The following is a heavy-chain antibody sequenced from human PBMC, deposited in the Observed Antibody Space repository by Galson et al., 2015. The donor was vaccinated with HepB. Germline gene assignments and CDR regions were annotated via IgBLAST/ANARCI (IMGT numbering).Heavy chain of an antibody. CDR3: TRPGYGSSWFLDYSHGMDI. Sequence: SLRLSCAASGFTFSGSGIHWVRLASGKGLEWVGRIRNRANNYATAYAASVRGRFTVSRDDSKNTAYLQMKSLKTEDTAVYYCTRPGYGSSWFLDYSHGMDIWGQGTTVIVS. V-gene: IGHV3-73*01. CDR2: IRNRANNYAT. J-gene: IGHJ6*02. D-gene: IGHD6-13*01. CDR1: GFTFSGSG.